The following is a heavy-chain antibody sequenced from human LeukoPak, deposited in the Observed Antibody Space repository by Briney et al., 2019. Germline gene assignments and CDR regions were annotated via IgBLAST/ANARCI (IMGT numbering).Heavy chain of an antibody. CDR2: INPGSGST. V-gene: IGHV1-46*01. CDR1: GYTFTSYF. J-gene: IGHJ4*02. CDR3: VRDLGYYDSSGYPTHFDY. D-gene: IGHD3-22*01. Sequence: ASVKVSCKASGYTFTSYFIHWVREAPGQGLEWMGIINPGSGSTSYTQKFRDRVNMTRDKSTSTVNMELSSLRSEDTAVYYCVRDLGYYDSSGYPTHFDYWGQGTLVTVSS.